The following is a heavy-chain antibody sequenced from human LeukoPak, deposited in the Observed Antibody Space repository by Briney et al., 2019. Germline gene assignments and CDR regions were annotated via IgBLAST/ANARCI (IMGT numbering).Heavy chain of an antibody. J-gene: IGHJ4*02. CDR2: IYYSGSS. CDR3: ARTSGYSYGSWVY. Sequence: SETLSLTCTVSGGSISSYYWSWIRQPPGKGLEWIGYIYYSGSSNYNPSLKSRVTISVDTYKNQISLKLSSVTAADTAVYYCARTSGYSYGSWVYWGQGTLVTVSS. CDR1: GGSISSYY. D-gene: IGHD5-18*01. V-gene: IGHV4-59*01.